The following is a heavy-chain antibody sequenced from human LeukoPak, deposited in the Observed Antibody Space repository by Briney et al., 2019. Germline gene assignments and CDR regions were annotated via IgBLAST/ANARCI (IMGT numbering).Heavy chain of an antibody. D-gene: IGHD3-10*01. CDR2: IYHSGST. V-gene: IGHV4-4*02. Sequence: PSGTLSLTCAVSGGSISSSNWWSWVRPPPGKGLEWIGEIYHSGSTNYNPSLKSRVTISVDTSKNQFSLKLSSVTAADTAVYYCARAIVRDTMVRGVMNYFDYWGQGTLVTVSS. CDR3: ARAIVRDTMVRGVMNYFDY. J-gene: IGHJ4*02. CDR1: GGSISSSNW.